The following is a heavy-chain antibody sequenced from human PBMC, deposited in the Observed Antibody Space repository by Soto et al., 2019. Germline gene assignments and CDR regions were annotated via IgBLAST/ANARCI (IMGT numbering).Heavy chain of an antibody. V-gene: IGHV1-69*08. J-gene: IGHJ6*02. CDR2: IIPILGIA. Sequence: QVQLVQSGAEVKKPGSSVKVSCKASGGTFSSYTISWVRQAPGQGLEWMGRIIPILGIANYAQKFQGRVTITADKSTSTAYMELSSLRSEDTAVYYCARDRPHGYYSDPDYYYYYGMDVWGQGTTVTVSS. CDR3: ARDRPHGYYSDPDYYYYYGMDV. CDR1: GGTFSSYT. D-gene: IGHD3-22*01.